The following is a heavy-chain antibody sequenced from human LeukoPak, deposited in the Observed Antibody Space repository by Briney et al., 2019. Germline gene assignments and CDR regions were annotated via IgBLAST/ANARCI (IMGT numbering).Heavy chain of an antibody. D-gene: IGHD4-23*01. CDR1: GFTFSSYW. CDR2: IKQDGSEK. V-gene: IGHV3-7*01. CDR3: SKEKSTVLTPGVDY. Sequence: PGGSLRLSCAASGFTFSSYWMSWVRQAPWKGLEWVANIKQDGSEKYYVDSVKGRFTISRDNAKNSLYLQMNSLRAEDTAVYYCSKEKSTVLTPGVDYWGQGTLVTVSS. J-gene: IGHJ4*02.